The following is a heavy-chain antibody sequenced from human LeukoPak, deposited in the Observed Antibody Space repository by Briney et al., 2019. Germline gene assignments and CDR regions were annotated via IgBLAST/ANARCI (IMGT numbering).Heavy chain of an antibody. CDR2: IQSKTDSGTT. D-gene: IGHD2-21*02. CDR1: GFTFSSYA. V-gene: IGHV3-15*01. CDR3: TTELYCGGDCYPGA. Sequence: PGGSLRLSCAASGFTFSSYAMSWVRQAPGKGLEWVGRIQSKTDSGTTDYAAPVKGRFTISRDDSKNTLYLQMNSLKTDDTAVYYCTTELYCGGDCYPGAWGQGTLVTVSS. J-gene: IGHJ5*02.